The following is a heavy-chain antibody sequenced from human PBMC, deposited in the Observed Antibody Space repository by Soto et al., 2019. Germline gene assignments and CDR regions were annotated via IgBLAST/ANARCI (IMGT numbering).Heavy chain of an antibody. D-gene: IGHD6-13*01. CDR1: GYTFTSYA. CDR2: INAGNGNT. V-gene: IGHV1-3*01. Sequence: GASVKVSCKASGYTFTSYAMHWVRQAPGQRLEWMGWINAGNGNTKYSQKFQGRVTITRDTSASTAYMELSSLRSEDTAVYYCARDLSGSSWFSSYYYYMDVWGKGTTVTVSS. CDR3: ARDLSGSSWFSSYYYYMDV. J-gene: IGHJ6*03.